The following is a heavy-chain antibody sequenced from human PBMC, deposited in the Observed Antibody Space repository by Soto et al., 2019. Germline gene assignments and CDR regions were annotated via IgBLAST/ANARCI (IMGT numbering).Heavy chain of an antibody. J-gene: IGHJ5*02. CDR2: IYYSGST. Sequence: SETLCLTCTVSGGSISSGGYYWSWIRQHPGKGLEWIGYIYYSGSTYYDPSLKSRVTISVDTSKNQFSLKLSSVTAADTAVYYCAMYYDFWSGYYNLDPWGQGTLVTVSS. D-gene: IGHD3-3*01. CDR1: GGSISSGGYY. V-gene: IGHV4-31*03. CDR3: AMYYDFWSGYYNLDP.